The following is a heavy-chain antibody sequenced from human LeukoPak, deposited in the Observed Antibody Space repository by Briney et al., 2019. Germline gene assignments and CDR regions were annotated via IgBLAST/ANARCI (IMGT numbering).Heavy chain of an antibody. Sequence: ASVKVSCKASGYTFTSYYMHWVRQAPGQGLEWMGIINPSGGSTSYAQKFQGRVTMTRDTSTSTVYMELSSLRSEDTAMYYCARAPVRRYDILTGYFRAFDIWGQGTMVTVSS. CDR2: INPSGGST. D-gene: IGHD3-9*01. CDR3: ARAPVRRYDILTGYFRAFDI. V-gene: IGHV1-46*03. CDR1: GYTFTSYY. J-gene: IGHJ3*02.